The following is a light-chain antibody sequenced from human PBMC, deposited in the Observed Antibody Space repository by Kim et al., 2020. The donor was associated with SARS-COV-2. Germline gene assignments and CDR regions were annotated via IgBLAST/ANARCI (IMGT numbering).Light chain of an antibody. CDR1: QSVSSSN. J-gene: IGKJ3*01. Sequence: SPGKRATLSCRARQSVSSSNLARYQPKPGQAPRLLIYGASSSATGIPDRFSGSGSGTDFTLTISRLEPEDFAVYYCQRYGSSPVTFGPGTKVDI. CDR3: QRYGSSPVT. V-gene: IGKV3-20*01. CDR2: GAS.